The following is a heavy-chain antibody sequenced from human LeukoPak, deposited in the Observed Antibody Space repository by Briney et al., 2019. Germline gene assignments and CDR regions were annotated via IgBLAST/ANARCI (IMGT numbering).Heavy chain of an antibody. J-gene: IGHJ4*02. V-gene: IGHV4-4*07. CDR2: IYSTGST. Sequence: PTETLSLTCTVSGGSISSYYWSWIRQPAGKGLEWIGRIYSTGSTNYNPSLKSRVTMSVDTSKNQFSLRLRSVTAADTAVYYCARQIASAGTAGFDFWGQGALVTVSS. CDR1: GGSISSYY. CDR3: ARQIASAGTAGFDF. D-gene: IGHD6-13*01.